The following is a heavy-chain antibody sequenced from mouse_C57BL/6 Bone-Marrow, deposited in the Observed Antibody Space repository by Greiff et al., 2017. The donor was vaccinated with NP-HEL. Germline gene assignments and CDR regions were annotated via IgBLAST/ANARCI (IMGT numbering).Heavy chain of an antibody. CDR2: INPNNGGT. V-gene: IGHV1-22*01. J-gene: IGHJ3*01. CDR1: GYTFTDYN. Sequence: VQLQQSGPELVKPGASVKMSCKASGYTFTDYNMHWVKQSHGKSLEWIGYINPNNGGTSYNQKFKGKATLTVNKSSSTAYMELRSLTSEDSAVYYCARSNYYGSEGFAYWGQGTLVTVSA. D-gene: IGHD1-1*01. CDR3: ARSNYYGSEGFAY.